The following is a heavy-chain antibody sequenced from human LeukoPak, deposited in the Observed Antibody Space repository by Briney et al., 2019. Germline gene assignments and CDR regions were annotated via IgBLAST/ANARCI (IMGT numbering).Heavy chain of an antibody. CDR1: GGSISSYY. V-gene: IGHV4-59*08. Sequence: SETLSLTCTVFGGSISSYYWSWIRQPPGKGLEWIGYIYYSGSTNYDPSLKSRVTISVDTSKNQFSLKLSSVTAADTAVYYCASWSGSYPYYFDYWGQGTLVTVSS. CDR3: ASWSGSYPYYFDY. J-gene: IGHJ4*02. D-gene: IGHD1-26*01. CDR2: IYYSGST.